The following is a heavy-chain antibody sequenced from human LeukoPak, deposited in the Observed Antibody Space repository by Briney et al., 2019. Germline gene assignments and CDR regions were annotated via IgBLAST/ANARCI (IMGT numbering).Heavy chain of an antibody. CDR3: TTDFSHFDFSSGFYSY. Sequence: GGSLRLSCAASGFSFTTAWMVWVRQAPGKGLQWIGRIKAKIDGGSTDLAAPVKGRFSISRDDSTNTVYLQMNSLKSDDTAVYYCTTDFSHFDFSSGFYSYWGQGSLVTVSS. J-gene: IGHJ4*02. CDR2: IKAKIDGGST. CDR1: GFSFTTAW. D-gene: IGHD3-3*01. V-gene: IGHV3-15*01.